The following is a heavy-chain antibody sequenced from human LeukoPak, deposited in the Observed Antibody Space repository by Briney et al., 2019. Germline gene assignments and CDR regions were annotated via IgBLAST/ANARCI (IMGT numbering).Heavy chain of an antibody. D-gene: IGHD2-2*01. Sequence: SETLSLTCTVSGGSISSYYWSWIRQPPGKGLEWIGYIYYSGSTNYNPSLKSRVTISVDTSKNQFSLKLSSVTAADTAVYYCARGDYCSSTSCYRRGYYYYGMDVWGQGTTVTVSS. CDR3: ARGDYCSSTSCYRRGYYYYGMDV. CDR1: GGSISSYY. CDR2: IYYSGST. V-gene: IGHV4-59*12. J-gene: IGHJ6*02.